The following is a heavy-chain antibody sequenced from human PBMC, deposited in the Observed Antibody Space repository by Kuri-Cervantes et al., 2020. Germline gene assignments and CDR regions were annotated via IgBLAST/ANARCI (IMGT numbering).Heavy chain of an antibody. CDR1: GGSVNDDNYY. V-gene: IGHV4-61*01. CDR3: ARLHFALVNSYWYFDL. D-gene: IGHD5-18*01. CDR2: VYHKGSS. J-gene: IGHJ2*01. Sequence: ESLKISCTVRGGSVNDDNYYWSWIRQTPGKGLEWIGYVYHKGSSGHNPSLKSRVTMSILTSKNQFSLRLSSVTAADTAVYYCARLHFALVNSYWYFDLWGRGTLVTVSS.